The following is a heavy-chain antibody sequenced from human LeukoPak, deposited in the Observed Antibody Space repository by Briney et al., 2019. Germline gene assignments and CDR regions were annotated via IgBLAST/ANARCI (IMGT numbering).Heavy chain of an antibody. J-gene: IGHJ5*02. D-gene: IGHD6-13*01. Sequence: KTSETLSLTCTVSGGSISSGGYYWSCIRQPPGKGLECIGYIYHSGSTYYNPSLKSRVTISVDRSKNQFSLKLSSVTAADTAVYYCAREGQQLVPGWFDPWGQGTLVTVSS. CDR1: GGSISSGGYY. CDR2: IYHSGST. V-gene: IGHV4-30-2*01. CDR3: AREGQQLVPGWFDP.